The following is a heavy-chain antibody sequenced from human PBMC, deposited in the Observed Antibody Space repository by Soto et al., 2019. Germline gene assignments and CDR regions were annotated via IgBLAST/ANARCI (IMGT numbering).Heavy chain of an antibody. CDR2: IYYSGRT. CDR3: ASVDYGGNSAEYFQH. Sequence: QVQLQESGPGLVKPSQTLSLTCTVSGGSISSGGYYWSWIRQHPGKGLEWIGYIYYSGRTYYNPSFQIRVVISVDTSKNQCSLKLSSVTAADTAVYYCASVDYGGNSAEYFQHWGQGTLVTVSS. CDR1: GGSISSGGYY. D-gene: IGHD4-17*01. J-gene: IGHJ1*01. V-gene: IGHV4-31*03.